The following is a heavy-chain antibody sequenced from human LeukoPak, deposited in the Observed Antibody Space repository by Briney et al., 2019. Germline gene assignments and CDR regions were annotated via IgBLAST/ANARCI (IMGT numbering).Heavy chain of an antibody. CDR3: ARIPGYGRYYYYMDV. V-gene: IGHV4-39*01. CDR1: GGSISSSSYY. J-gene: IGHJ6*03. CDR2: IYYSGST. Sequence: SETLSLTCTVSGGSISSSSYYWGWIRQPPGKGLEWIGSIYYSGSTYNNPSLKSRVTISVDTSRNQFSLKLSSVPAADTAVYYCARIPGYGRYYYYMDVWGKGTTVTVSS. D-gene: IGHD5-18*01.